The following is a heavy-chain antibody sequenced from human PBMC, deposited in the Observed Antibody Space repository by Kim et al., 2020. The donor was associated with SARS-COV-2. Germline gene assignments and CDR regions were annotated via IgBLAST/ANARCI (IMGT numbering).Heavy chain of an antibody. CDR1: GFTFSGSA. V-gene: IGHV3-73*01. CDR3: TRQPYYYDSSGYYLAFDY. CDR2: IRSKANSYAT. J-gene: IGHJ4*02. Sequence: GGSLRLSCAASGFTFSGSAMHWVRQASGKGLEWVGRIRSKANSYATAYAASVKGRFTISRDDSKNTAYLQMNSLKTEDTAVYYCTRQPYYYDSSGYYLAFDYWGQGTLVTVSS. D-gene: IGHD3-22*01.